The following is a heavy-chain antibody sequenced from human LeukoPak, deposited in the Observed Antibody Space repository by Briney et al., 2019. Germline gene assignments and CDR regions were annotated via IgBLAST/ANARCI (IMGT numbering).Heavy chain of an antibody. D-gene: IGHD4-17*01. J-gene: IGHJ6*02. Sequence: SETLSLTCTVSGGSISSYYWSWIRQPAGKGLEWIGRIYTSGSTNYNPSLKSRVTMSVDTSKNQFSLKLSSVTAADTAVYYCARAATVSFYYYYGMDVWGQGTTVTVSS. CDR1: GGSISSYY. CDR3: ARAATVSFYYYYGMDV. CDR2: IYTSGST. V-gene: IGHV4-4*07.